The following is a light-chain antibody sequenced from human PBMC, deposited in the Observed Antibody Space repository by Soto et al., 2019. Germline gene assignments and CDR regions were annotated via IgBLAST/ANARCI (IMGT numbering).Light chain of an antibody. CDR2: EVR. Sequence: QSALTQPASVSGSPGQSITISCAGTMRDVGGYNLVSWYQQHPGRAPQLILYEVRNRPSGISFRFSGSKSGNTASLTNSGLQAEDEADYYCSSFTSKSSLIFGGGTKLTVL. CDR3: SSFTSKSSLI. V-gene: IGLV2-14*01. J-gene: IGLJ2*01. CDR1: MRDVGGYNL.